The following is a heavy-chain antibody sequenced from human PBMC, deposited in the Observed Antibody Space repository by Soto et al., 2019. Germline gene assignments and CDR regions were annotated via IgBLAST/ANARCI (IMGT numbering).Heavy chain of an antibody. CDR2: IVGGSGNT. CDR1: GFTFSTSA. Sequence: MQLVQSGPEVKKPGTSVKVSCKASGFTFSTSAVQWVRQARGQRPEWMGWIVGGSGNTNYAQNSQERVIITRDMSTSIVYMELSSLRSDDTAVYFCAARRSGLYAMDVWGQGTTVTVSS. J-gene: IGHJ6*02. CDR3: AARRSGLYAMDV. D-gene: IGHD1-26*01. V-gene: IGHV1-58*01.